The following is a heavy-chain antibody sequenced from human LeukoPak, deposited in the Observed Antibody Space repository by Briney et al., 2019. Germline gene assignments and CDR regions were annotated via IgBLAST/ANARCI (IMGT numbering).Heavy chain of an antibody. D-gene: IGHD1-1*01. V-gene: IGHV5-10-1*01. J-gene: IGHJ6*02. CDR3: AGRATGTTYYYGMDV. CDR2: IDPSDSYT. CDR1: GYSFTSYW. Sequence: HGESLKISCKGSGYSFTSYWISWVRQMPGKGLEWMGRIDPSDSYTNYSPSFQGHVTISADKSISTAYLQWSSLKASDTAMYYCAGRATGTTYYYGMDVWGQGTTVTVSS.